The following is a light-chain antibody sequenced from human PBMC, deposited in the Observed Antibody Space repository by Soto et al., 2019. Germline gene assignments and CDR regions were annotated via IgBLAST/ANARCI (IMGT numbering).Light chain of an antibody. J-gene: IGLJ2*01. CDR1: SSDVGAYNY. Sequence: QSALTQPASVSGSPGQSITISCTGTSSDVGAYNYVSWYQHHPGKVPKLMIYDVSYRPSGVSNRFSGSKSGNTASLTISGLQAEDEAIYYCSSYISTTTLVVFGGGTKLTVL. CDR3: SSYISTTTLVV. V-gene: IGLV2-14*03. CDR2: DVS.